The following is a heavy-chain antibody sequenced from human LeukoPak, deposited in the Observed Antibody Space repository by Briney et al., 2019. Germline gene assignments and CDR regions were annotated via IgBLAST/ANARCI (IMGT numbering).Heavy chain of an antibody. J-gene: IGHJ3*02. V-gene: IGHV3-21*01. CDR3: ARADSGGTPHAFDI. CDR2: ISSSSSYI. CDR1: GFTFSSYS. Sequence: GGSLRLSCAASGFTFSSYSMNWVRQAPGKGLEWVSCISSSSSYIYYAHSLKGRFTISRDNAKNSLYLQMNSLTAEDTAVYYCARADSGGTPHAFDIWGQGTMVTVSS. D-gene: IGHD4-23*01.